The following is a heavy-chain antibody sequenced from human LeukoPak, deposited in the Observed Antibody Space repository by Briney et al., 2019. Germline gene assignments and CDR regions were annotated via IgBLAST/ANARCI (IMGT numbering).Heavy chain of an antibody. D-gene: IGHD2-2*01. CDR1: GYIFTGYY. Sequence: ASVKVSCKASGYIFTGYYMHWVRQAPGQGLEWMGRINPNSGGTNYAQKFQGRVTMTRDTSISTAYMELSRLRSDDTAVYYCARQYCSSTSCYGSPDYWGQGTLVTVSS. CDR2: INPNSGGT. J-gene: IGHJ4*02. V-gene: IGHV1-2*06. CDR3: ARQYCSSTSCYGSPDY.